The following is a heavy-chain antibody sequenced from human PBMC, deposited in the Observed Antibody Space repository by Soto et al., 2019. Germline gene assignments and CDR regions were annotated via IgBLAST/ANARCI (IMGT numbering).Heavy chain of an antibody. Sequence: ASVKVSCKASGYTFTSYYMHWVRQAPGQGLEWMGIINPSGGSTSYAQKFQGRVTMTRDTSTSTVYMELSSLRSEDTAVYYCARGGAAQYSSSSNWFDPWGQGTLVTVSS. J-gene: IGHJ5*02. CDR3: ARGGAAQYSSSSNWFDP. CDR1: GYTFTSYY. V-gene: IGHV1-46*01. D-gene: IGHD6-13*01. CDR2: INPSGGST.